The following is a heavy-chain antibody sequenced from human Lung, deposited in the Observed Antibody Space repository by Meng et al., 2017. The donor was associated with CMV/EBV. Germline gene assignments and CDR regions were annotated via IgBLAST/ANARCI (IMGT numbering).Heavy chain of an antibody. CDR1: GFTFSSYG. V-gene: IGHV3-23*01. D-gene: IGHD2-21*01. Sequence: GGSXRLXCAASGFTFSSYGMSWVRQAPGKGLEWVPSIGATAGGTYYADSVKGRFTISRDNAKNTLYLQMNSLRAEDTAVYYCAKYSAVGERLYYFDYWGQGTLVTVSS. CDR3: AKYSAVGERLYYFDY. CDR2: IGATAGGT. J-gene: IGHJ4*02.